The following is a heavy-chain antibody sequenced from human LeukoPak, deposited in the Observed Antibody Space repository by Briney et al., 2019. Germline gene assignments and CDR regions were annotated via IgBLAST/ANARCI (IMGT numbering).Heavy chain of an antibody. Sequence: GGSLRLSCAASGFTFSSYAMTWVRQAPGKGLEGVAFIRYDGSNKYYADSVKGRFTISRDNSKNTLYLQMNSLRAEDTAVYYCAKNSGYSYGSYFDYWGQGTLVTVSS. V-gene: IGHV3-30*02. CDR3: AKNSGYSYGSYFDY. CDR2: IRYDGSNK. CDR1: GFTFSSYA. D-gene: IGHD5-18*01. J-gene: IGHJ4*02.